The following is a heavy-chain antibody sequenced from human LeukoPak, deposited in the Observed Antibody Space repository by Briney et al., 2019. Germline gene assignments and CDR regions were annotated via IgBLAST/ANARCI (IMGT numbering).Heavy chain of an antibody. D-gene: IGHD5-18*01. CDR2: IKEDGSEK. J-gene: IGHJ4*02. CDR1: GFTFSSYW. CDR3: ARDLSGVTGYTYGRGIDY. Sequence: GGSLRLSCAASGFTFSSYWMSWVREAPGKGLEWGANIKEDGSEKYYVDSVKGRFTISRDNAKTSLYLQMNSLRAEDTAVYYCARDLSGVTGYTYGRGIDYWGQGTLVTVSS. V-gene: IGHV3-7*01.